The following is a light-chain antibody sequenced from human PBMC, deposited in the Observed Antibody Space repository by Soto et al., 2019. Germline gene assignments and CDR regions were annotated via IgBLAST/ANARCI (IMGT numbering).Light chain of an antibody. V-gene: IGKV1-16*02. CDR1: QGISTY. CDR3: QQYYRYPWT. Sequence: IQMTQSPSSVSASVGDRVTITCRASQGISTYLGWYQQKPGKAPKSLIYSASSLQSGVPSKFSGVGSGTEFTLTITDMQPDDFATYYCQQYYRYPWTFGQGTKADIK. J-gene: IGKJ1*01. CDR2: SAS.